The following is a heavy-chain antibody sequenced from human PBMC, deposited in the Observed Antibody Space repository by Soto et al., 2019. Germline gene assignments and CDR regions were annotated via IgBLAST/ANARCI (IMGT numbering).Heavy chain of an antibody. J-gene: IGHJ4*02. CDR1: GDSISSVNYY. CDR3: ARRVNEMRGPVTYPLYFDR. CDR2: IYFRGST. Sequence: QVQLQASGPGLVKPSETLSLTCTVSGDSISSVNYYWGWIRQPPGRGLEWIGTIYFRGSTYYSPPLKSRVPLFVDTSRIQLSMKLNSVTDADTAVYYCARRVNEMRGPVTYPLYFDRWGQGLLVTFSS. D-gene: IGHD3-10*01. V-gene: IGHV4-39*01.